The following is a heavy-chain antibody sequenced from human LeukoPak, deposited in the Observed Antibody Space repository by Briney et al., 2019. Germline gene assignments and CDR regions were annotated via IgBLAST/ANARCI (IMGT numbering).Heavy chain of an antibody. Sequence: GRSLRLSCAVSGFTFSNYAMHWVRQAPGKGLEWVAVISYDGSNKYYADSVKGRFTISRDNSKNTLYLQMNSLRAEDTALYYCARTASVDTAMVRTDAFDIWGQGTMVTVSS. CDR1: GFTFSNYA. CDR2: ISYDGSNK. D-gene: IGHD5-18*01. J-gene: IGHJ3*02. CDR3: ARTASVDTAMVRTDAFDI. V-gene: IGHV3-30*04.